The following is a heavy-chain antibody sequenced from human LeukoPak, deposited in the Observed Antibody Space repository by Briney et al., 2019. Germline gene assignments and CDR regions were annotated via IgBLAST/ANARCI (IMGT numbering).Heavy chain of an antibody. CDR1: GGSISSGGYY. Sequence: PSQTLSLTCTVSGGSISSGGYYWSWIRQPPGKGLEWIGYIYHSGSTYYNPSLKSRVTISVDRSKNQFSLKLSSVTAADTAVYYCARTNWNYPGIAFDIWGQGTMVTVSS. D-gene: IGHD1-7*01. V-gene: IGHV4-30-2*01. CDR2: IYHSGST. CDR3: ARTNWNYPGIAFDI. J-gene: IGHJ3*02.